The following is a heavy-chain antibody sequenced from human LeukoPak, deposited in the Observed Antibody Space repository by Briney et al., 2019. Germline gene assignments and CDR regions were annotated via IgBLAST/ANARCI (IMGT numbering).Heavy chain of an antibody. V-gene: IGHV1-18*01. D-gene: IGHD6-19*01. CDR3: ARGLQENLAWLTAFSAFDI. CDR1: GYTFTSYG. Sequence: ASVKVSCKTSGYTFTSYGISWVRQAPGQGLEWMGWISAYNGNTNYAQKVQGRVTMATDTSTSTAYMELRSLRSDDTAVYYCARGLQENLAWLTAFSAFDIWGQGTMVTVSS. CDR2: ISAYNGNT. J-gene: IGHJ3*02.